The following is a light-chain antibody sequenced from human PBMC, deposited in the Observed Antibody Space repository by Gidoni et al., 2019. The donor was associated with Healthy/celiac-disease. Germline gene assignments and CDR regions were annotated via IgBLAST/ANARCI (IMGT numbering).Light chain of an antibody. Sequence: DIVMTQSPDSLAVSLGERATINCKSSQSVLYSSNNKNYLAWYQQKPGQPPKLLIYWASTRESGVPDRFSGSGSETDFTLTISSLQAEDVAVYYCQQYYSTPRTCGQGTKVEIK. CDR2: WAS. J-gene: IGKJ1*01. V-gene: IGKV4-1*01. CDR3: QQYYSTPRT. CDR1: QSVLYSSNNKNY.